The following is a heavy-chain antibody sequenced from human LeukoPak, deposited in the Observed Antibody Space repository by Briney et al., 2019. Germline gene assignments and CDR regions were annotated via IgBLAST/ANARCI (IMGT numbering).Heavy chain of an antibody. J-gene: IGHJ4*02. CDR2: ISGSGGST. CDR3: ASPAIVVVPAAMERFDY. D-gene: IGHD2-2*01. Sequence: PGGSLRLSCAASGFTFSSYAMSWVRQAPGKGLEWVSAISGSGGSTYYADSVKGRFTISRDNSKNTLYLQMNSLRAEDTAVYYGASPAIVVVPAAMERFDYWGQGTLVTVSS. V-gene: IGHV3-23*01. CDR1: GFTFSSYA.